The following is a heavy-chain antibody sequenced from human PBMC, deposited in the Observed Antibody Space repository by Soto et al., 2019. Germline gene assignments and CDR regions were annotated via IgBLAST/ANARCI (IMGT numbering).Heavy chain of an antibody. Sequence: ASVKVSCKASGYTFTGYYMHWVRQAPGQGLEWMGWINPNSGSTNYAQKFQGWVTMTRDTSISTAYMELSRLRSDDTAVYYCARDRNSSSSYYCYMDVWGKGTTVTVSS. CDR2: INPNSGST. D-gene: IGHD6-6*01. V-gene: IGHV1-2*04. J-gene: IGHJ6*03. CDR1: GYTFTGYY. CDR3: ARDRNSSSSYYCYMDV.